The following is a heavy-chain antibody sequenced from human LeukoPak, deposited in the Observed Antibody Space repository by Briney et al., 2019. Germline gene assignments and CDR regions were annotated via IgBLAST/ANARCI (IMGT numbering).Heavy chain of an antibody. D-gene: IGHD3-10*01. V-gene: IGHV4-30-2*05. Sequence: PSQTLSLTCTVSGGSISSGGYYWSWIRQPPGKGLEWIGYIYHSGSTNYNPSLKSRVTISVDKSKNQFSLKLSSVTAADTAVYYCARGGGGYYGSGRGDYWGQGTLVTVSS. CDR2: IYHSGST. CDR1: GGSISSGGYY. J-gene: IGHJ4*02. CDR3: ARGGGGYYGSGRGDY.